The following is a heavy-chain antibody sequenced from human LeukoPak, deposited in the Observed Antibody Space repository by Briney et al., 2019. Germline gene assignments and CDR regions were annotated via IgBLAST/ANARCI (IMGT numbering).Heavy chain of an antibody. J-gene: IGHJ4*02. CDR1: GFTFSSYS. D-gene: IGHD6-13*01. Sequence: PGGSLRLSCAASGFTFSSYSMNWVRQAPGKGLEWVSSISSSSSYIYYADSVKGRFTISRDNAKNSLYLQMNSLRAEDTAVYYCARGLPGSSWYVFDYWGQGTLVTVSS. CDR3: ARGLPGSSWYVFDY. CDR2: ISSSSSYI. V-gene: IGHV3-21*01.